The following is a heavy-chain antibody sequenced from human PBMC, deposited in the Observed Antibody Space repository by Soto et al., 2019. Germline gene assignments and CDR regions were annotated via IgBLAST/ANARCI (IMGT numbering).Heavy chain of an antibody. CDR3: ARVHGVDCSSTSCTIYYYYGMDV. Sequence: GASVKVSCKASGGTFSSYAISWVQQAPGQGLEWMGGIIPIFGTANYAQKFQGRVTITADESTSTAYMELSSLRSEDTAVYYCARVHGVDCSSTSCTIYYYYGMDVWGQGTTVTVSS. D-gene: IGHD2-2*01. V-gene: IGHV1-69*13. CDR1: GGTFSSYA. J-gene: IGHJ6*02. CDR2: IIPIFGTA.